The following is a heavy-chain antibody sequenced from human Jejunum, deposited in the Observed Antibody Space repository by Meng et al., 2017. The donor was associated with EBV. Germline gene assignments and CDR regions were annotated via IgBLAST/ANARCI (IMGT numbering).Heavy chain of an antibody. J-gene: IGHJ4*02. CDR1: VAPPAASGVC. CDR2: IYGNHYK. V-gene: IGHV2-5*01. D-gene: IGHD1-1*01. CDR3: AHRRLEEGSVTTGFDY. Sequence: HSTLKGLPPSLLAPQTHSTPPATLPVAPPAASGVCLECIRRHPGKALEGLALIYGNHYKQYRPSLKRRLTITKDTSKNQVVLTMTNIDPVDTGTYNCAHRRLEEGSVTTGFDYWGQGALVIVSS.